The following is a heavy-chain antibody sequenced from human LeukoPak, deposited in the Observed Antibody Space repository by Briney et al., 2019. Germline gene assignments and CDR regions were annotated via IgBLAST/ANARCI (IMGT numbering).Heavy chain of an antibody. CDR3: ARGLSRGSSRNNLFDP. Sequence: SETLSLTCTVSGGSISSGGYYWSWIRQHPGKGLEWIGYIYYSGGTYYNPSLKSRVTISVDTSKNQFSLKLSSVTAADTAVYYCARGLSRGSSRNNLFDPWGQGTLVTVSS. CDR1: GGSISSGGYY. D-gene: IGHD2-15*01. V-gene: IGHV4-31*03. J-gene: IGHJ5*02. CDR2: IYYSGGT.